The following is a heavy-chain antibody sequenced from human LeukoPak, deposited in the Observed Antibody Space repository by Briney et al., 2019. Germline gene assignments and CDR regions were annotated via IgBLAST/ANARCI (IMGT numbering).Heavy chain of an antibody. CDR2: ISDIGSI. CDR1: GGSISSYY. Sequence: PSETLSLTCTVSGGSISSYYWSWIRQPPGKGLEWIAYISDIGSINYNPSLKSRVTISLDTSKNQFSLKLSSVTAADTAVYYCAGHRPRNTVDFWGQGTLVTVSS. D-gene: IGHD2/OR15-2a*01. V-gene: IGHV4-59*08. CDR3: AGHRPRNTVDF. J-gene: IGHJ4*02.